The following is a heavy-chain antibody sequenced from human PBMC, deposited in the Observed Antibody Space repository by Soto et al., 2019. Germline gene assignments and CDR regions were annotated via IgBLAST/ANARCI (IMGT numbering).Heavy chain of an antibody. Sequence: SETLSLTCTVSGGSISSSSYYWGWIRQPPGKGLEWIGGIYYSGSTYYNPSLKSRVTISVDTSKNQFSLKLSSVTAADTAVHYCARQAKVVVITSHFDYWGQGTLVTVS. CDR3: ARQAKVVVITSHFDY. CDR2: IYYSGST. D-gene: IGHD3-22*01. V-gene: IGHV4-39*01. CDR1: GGSISSSSYY. J-gene: IGHJ4*02.